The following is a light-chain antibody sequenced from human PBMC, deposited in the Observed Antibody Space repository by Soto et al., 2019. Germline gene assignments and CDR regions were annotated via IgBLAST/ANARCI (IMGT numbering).Light chain of an antibody. CDR3: QQFSSYPLT. CDR2: AAS. CDR1: QTVRNNY. J-gene: IGKJ4*01. Sequence: EFVLTQSPGTLSLSPGERVTISCRASQTVRNNYLAWYQQKPGQAHRLLIDAASSMATGIPDMFSGGGSGTDFTLTISRLEPEDFAVYYCQQFSSYPLTFGGGTKVEIK. V-gene: IGKV3-20*01.